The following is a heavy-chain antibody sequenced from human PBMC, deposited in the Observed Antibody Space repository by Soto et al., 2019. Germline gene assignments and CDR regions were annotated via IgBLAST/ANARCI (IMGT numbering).Heavy chain of an antibody. CDR1: GYSISSGYY. J-gene: IGHJ5*02. CDR3: ARVSVGHSGWGHCSDL. Sequence: SETLSLTCTVSGYSISSGYYWSWIRQTPGKGLEWIGSISHSGTSFYNPSLRSRVTISMDTSNNHFSLKLNSLTATDTAVYYCARVSVGHSGWGHCSDLWGQGILVTVSS. D-gene: IGHD2-21*02. V-gene: IGHV4-38-2*02. CDR2: ISHSGTS.